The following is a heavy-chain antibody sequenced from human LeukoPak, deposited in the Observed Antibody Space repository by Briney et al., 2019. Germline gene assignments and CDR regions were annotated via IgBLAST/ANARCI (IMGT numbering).Heavy chain of an antibody. J-gene: IGHJ4*02. CDR2: MNPNSGNT. CDR1: GYTFTSYD. Sequence: AASVKVSCKASGYTFTSYDINWVRQATGQGLGWMGWMNPNSGNTGYAQKFQGRVTMTRNTSISTAYMELSSLRSEDTAVYYCARVVAADSLGFDYWGQGTLVTVSS. D-gene: IGHD6-13*01. CDR3: ARVVAADSLGFDY. V-gene: IGHV1-8*01.